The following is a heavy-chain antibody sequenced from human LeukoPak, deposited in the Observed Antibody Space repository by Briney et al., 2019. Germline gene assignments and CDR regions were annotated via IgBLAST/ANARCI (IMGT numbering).Heavy chain of an antibody. Sequence: SETLSLTCTVSGGSISTYYWSWIRQPPGKGLEWIGYIYYSGSTNYNPSLKSRVTISVDTSKNQFSLKLSSVTAADTAVYYCARAGYCSSTSCYDENWFDPWGQGTLVTVSS. CDR1: GGSISTYY. J-gene: IGHJ5*02. CDR3: ARAGYCSSTSCYDENWFDP. D-gene: IGHD2-2*01. CDR2: IYYSGST. V-gene: IGHV4-59*01.